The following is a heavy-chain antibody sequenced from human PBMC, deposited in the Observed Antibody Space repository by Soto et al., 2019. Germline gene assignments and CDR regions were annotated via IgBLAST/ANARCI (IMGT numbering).Heavy chain of an antibody. V-gene: IGHV3-30-3*01. CDR2: VSFDGSNK. J-gene: IGHJ4*02. Sequence: QVQLVESGGGVFQPGRSLRLSCAASGFTFSTHAIHWVRQPPGKGLECVAIVSFDGSNKYYADSVKGRFTISRDNSKNTLYLQMSGLTPEDTAVYYCARDQTGITTTGGGRIDHWGQGTLVTVSS. CDR1: GFTFSTHA. D-gene: IGHD1-20*01. CDR3: ARDQTGITTTGGGRIDH.